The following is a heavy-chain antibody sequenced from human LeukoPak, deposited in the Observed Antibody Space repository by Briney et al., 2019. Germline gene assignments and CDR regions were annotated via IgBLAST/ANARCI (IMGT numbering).Heavy chain of an antibody. D-gene: IGHD6-6*01. J-gene: IGHJ3*02. CDR2: IYYSGST. CDR3: ARESSIEQLVAADAFDI. CDR1: GGSISSGDYY. Sequence: SETLSLTCTVSGGSISSGDYYWSWIRQPPGKGLEWIGYIYYSGSTYYNPSLKSRVTISVDTSKNQFSLKLSSVTAADTAVYYCARESSIEQLVAADAFDIWGQGTMVTVSS. V-gene: IGHV4-30-4*08.